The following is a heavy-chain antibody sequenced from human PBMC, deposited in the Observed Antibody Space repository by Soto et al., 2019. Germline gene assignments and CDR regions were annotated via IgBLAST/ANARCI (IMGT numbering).Heavy chain of an antibody. CDR2: IWYDGSNK. V-gene: IGHV3-33*01. CDR1: GFTFSSYG. J-gene: IGHJ4*02. Sequence: GGSLRLSCAASGFTFSSYGMHWVRQAPGKGLEWVAVIWYDGSNKYYADSVKGRFTISRDNSKNTLYLQMNSLRAEDTAVYYCARVPESYSGSYFDYWGQGTLVTVSS. CDR3: ARVPESYSGSYFDY. D-gene: IGHD1-26*01.